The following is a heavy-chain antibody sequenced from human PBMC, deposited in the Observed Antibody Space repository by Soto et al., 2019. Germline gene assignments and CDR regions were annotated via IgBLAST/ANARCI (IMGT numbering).Heavy chain of an antibody. V-gene: IGHV3-23*01. Sequence: GGSLRLSCAASGFNLSNYAMNWVRQAPGKGLEWVSVMTASGDSTYYADSVKGRFTISRDTSRNTLFLQMNSLRAADTAIYYCAKSPPDTSGYYTYYFANWGQGTLVTVSS. CDR3: AKSPPDTSGYYTYYFAN. D-gene: IGHD3-22*01. CDR1: GFNLSNYA. J-gene: IGHJ4*02. CDR2: MTASGDST.